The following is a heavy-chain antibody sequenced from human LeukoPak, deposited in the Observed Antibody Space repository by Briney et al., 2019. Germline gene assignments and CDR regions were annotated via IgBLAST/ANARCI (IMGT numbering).Heavy chain of an antibody. J-gene: IGHJ4*02. CDR1: GFSFSSYW. CDR3: ARDSRDGSHDY. D-gene: IGHD5-24*01. V-gene: IGHV3-7*01. CDR2: IKLDGSEK. Sequence: GGSLRLSCAASGFSFSSYWMSWVRQAPGKGLEWVANIKLDGSEKYSVDSVKGRFTISRDNAKNSLYLQMNSLRAEDTAVYYCARDSRDGSHDYWGQGTLVTVSS.